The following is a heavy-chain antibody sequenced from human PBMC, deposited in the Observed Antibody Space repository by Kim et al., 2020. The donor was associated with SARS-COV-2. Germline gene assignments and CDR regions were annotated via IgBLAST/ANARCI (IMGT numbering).Heavy chain of an antibody. CDR3: ARREYYYDSTDYFDY. J-gene: IGHJ4*02. CDR1: GYSFTSYW. V-gene: IGHV5-10-1*01. D-gene: IGHD3-22*01. Sequence: GESLKISCKGSGYSFTSYWISWVRQMPGKGLEWMGRIDPSDSYTNYSPSFQGHVTISADKSISTAYLQWSSLKASDTAMYYCARREYYYDSTDYFDYWGQGTLVTVSS. CDR2: IDPSDSYT.